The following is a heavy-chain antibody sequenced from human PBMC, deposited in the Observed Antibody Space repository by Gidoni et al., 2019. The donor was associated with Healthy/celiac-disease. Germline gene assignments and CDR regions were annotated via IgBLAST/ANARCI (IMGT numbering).Heavy chain of an antibody. D-gene: IGHD4-17*01. CDR3: ASPIHYGGPGAFDI. J-gene: IGHJ3*02. CDR2: INPNSGGT. CDR1: GYTFTGYH. V-gene: IGHV1-2*02. Sequence: QVQLVQSGAEVKKPGASVKVSCTSSGYTFTGYHMHWVRQAPGQGLEWMGWINPNSGGTNYAQKFQGRVTMTRDTSISTAYMELSRLRSDDTAVYYCASPIHYGGPGAFDIWGQGTMVTVSS.